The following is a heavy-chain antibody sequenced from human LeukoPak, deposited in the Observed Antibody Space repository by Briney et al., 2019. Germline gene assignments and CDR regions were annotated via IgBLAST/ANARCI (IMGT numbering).Heavy chain of an antibody. D-gene: IGHD2-15*01. V-gene: IGHV4-59*08. J-gene: IGHJ4*02. Sequence: SETLSLTCTVSGGSINNYYWSWIRQPPGKGLEWMGYIYYSGATNYKPSLRSRVTMSVDTSNTQFSLNMSSVTAADTAMYYCARHGSYTSRLYYFDYWGQGTLVTVSS. CDR2: IYYSGAT. CDR3: ARHGSYTSRLYYFDY. CDR1: GGSINNYY.